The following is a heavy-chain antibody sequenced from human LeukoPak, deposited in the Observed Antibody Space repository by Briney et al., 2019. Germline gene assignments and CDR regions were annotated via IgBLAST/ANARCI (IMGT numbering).Heavy chain of an antibody. CDR1: GGTFSRYA. D-gene: IGHD6-19*01. V-gene: IGHV1-69*13. J-gene: IGHJ4*02. CDR2: IIPMFGIA. CDR3: ARDRPYTGGWRGFDY. Sequence: SVKVCCKASGGTFSRYAISWVRQAPGQGLEWMGGIIPMFGIANYAQKFQGRVTITADESTSTAYMELSSLRSEDTAVYYCARDRPYTGGWRGFDYWGQGTLVTVSS.